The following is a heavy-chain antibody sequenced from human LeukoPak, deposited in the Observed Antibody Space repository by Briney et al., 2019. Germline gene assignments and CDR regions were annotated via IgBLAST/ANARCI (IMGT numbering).Heavy chain of an antibody. D-gene: IGHD1-1*01. Sequence: SETLSLTCTVSGGSISSSSYYWGWIRQPPGKGLEWIGSIYYSGSTYYNPSLKSRVTISVDTSKNQFSLKLSSVTAADTAVCYCARHVLGVADWSDRNCFDPCGEGSLVTVSS. CDR1: GGSISSSSYY. V-gene: IGHV4-39*01. CDR3: ARHVLGVADWSDRNCFDP. CDR2: IYYSGST. J-gene: IGHJ5*02.